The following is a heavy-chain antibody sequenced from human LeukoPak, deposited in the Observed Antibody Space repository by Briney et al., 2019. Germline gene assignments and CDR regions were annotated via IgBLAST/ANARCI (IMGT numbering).Heavy chain of an antibody. CDR1: GGSISGGSYY. J-gene: IGHJ3*02. V-gene: IGHV4-61*02. CDR2: IYTRGST. Sequence: SETLSLTCSVSGGSISGGSYYWSWIRQPAGKGLEWIGRIYTRGSTNYNPSLKSRVTISVDTSKKQFSLRSVTAADTAVYYCARHEWGITNAFDIWGQGTMVTVSS. CDR3: ARHEWGITNAFDI. D-gene: IGHD1-14*01.